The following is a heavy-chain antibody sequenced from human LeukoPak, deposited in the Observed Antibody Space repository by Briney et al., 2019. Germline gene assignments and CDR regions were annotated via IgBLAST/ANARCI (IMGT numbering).Heavy chain of an antibody. CDR1: GYTFTSYG. D-gene: IGHD1-7*01. CDR3: AREKLQIAPLHLDP. J-gene: IGHJ5*02. CDR2: ISAYNGNT. V-gene: IGHV1-18*01. Sequence: GASVKVSCKASGYTFTSYGISWVRQAPGQGLEWMGWISAYNGNTNYAQKLQGRVTMTTDTSISTAYMELSRLISDDTAVYYCAREKLQIAPLHLDPWGQGTLVTVSS.